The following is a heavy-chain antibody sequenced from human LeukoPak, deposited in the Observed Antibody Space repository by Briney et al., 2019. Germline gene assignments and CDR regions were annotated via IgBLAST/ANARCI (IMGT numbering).Heavy chain of an antibody. CDR3: ARGNYHGMDV. Sequence: PGGSLRLSCAASGFTFSTYWMHWVRQAPGKGLVWVSSINSDASRTSHADSVKGRFTISRDNAKNTLYLQLNSPRAEDTAVYYCARGNYHGMDVWGQGTTVTVSS. CDR2: INSDASRT. V-gene: IGHV3-74*01. CDR1: GFTFSTYW. D-gene: IGHD3-10*01. J-gene: IGHJ6*02.